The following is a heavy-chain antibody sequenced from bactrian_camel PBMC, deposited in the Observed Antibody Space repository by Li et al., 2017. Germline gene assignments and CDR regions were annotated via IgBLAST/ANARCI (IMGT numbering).Heavy chain of an antibody. J-gene: IGHJ4*01. D-gene: IGHD2*01. CDR1: GPQDNRNC. Sequence: HVQLVESGGASVQAGGSLRLSCEASGPQDNRNCMGWFRQAPGKEREGVARISITSGRTYIIESVKGRFTISRDNDKSTLSLQLNSLNTDDTGIYYCAKEAKIFYSGDWDTRGQGTQVTVS. CDR2: ISITSGRT. CDR3: AKEAKIFYSGDWDT. V-gene: IGHV3S1*01.